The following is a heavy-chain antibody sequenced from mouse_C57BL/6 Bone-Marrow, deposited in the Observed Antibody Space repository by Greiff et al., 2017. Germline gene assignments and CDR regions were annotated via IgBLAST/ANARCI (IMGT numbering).Heavy chain of an antibody. CDR3: AMGIYYYVKGDY. Sequence: QVHPQHPGAELVKPGASVTVSCKASGYTFTSYWMHWVKQRPGQGLEWIGRIHPSDSDTNYNQKFKGKATLTVDKSSSTAYMQLSSLTSEDSAVYYCAMGIYYYVKGDYWGQGTTLTVSS. D-gene: IGHD1-1*01. CDR2: IHPSDSDT. CDR1: GYTFTSYW. V-gene: IGHV1-74*01. J-gene: IGHJ2*01.